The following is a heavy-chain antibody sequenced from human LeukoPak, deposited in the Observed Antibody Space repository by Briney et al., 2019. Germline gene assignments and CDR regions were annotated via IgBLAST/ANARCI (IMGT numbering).Heavy chain of an antibody. V-gene: IGHV4-39*01. D-gene: IGHD4-17*01. CDR3: ARHDALTTVTTFWFDP. CDR2: INHSGST. J-gene: IGHJ5*02. CDR1: GGSISSSSYY. Sequence: SETLSLTCTVSGGSISSSSYYWSWIRQPPGKGLEWIGEINHSGSTNYNPSLKSRVTISVDTSKNQFSLKLSSVTAADTAVYYCARHDALTTVTTFWFDPWGQGTLVTVSS.